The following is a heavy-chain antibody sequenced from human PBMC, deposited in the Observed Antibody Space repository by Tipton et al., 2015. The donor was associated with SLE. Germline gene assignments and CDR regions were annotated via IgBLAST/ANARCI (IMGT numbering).Heavy chain of an antibody. CDR3: APHGAAAGKGGFDF. V-gene: IGHV3-7*03. D-gene: IGHD6-13*01. Sequence: SLRLSCAASGFTFSSYWMSWVRQAPGKGLEWVANIKQDGSGKYFVDSVKGRFTISRDNPKNSLYLQMNSLRAEDTAVYYCAPHGAAAGKGGFDFWGQGTLVTVSS. J-gene: IGHJ4*02. CDR2: IKQDGSGK. CDR1: GFTFSSYW.